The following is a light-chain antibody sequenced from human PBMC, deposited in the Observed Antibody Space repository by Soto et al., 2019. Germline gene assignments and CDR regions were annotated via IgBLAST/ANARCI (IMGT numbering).Light chain of an antibody. V-gene: IGLV2-14*01. CDR3: GSYMTTSTLGV. CDR1: SGDFATYNY. J-gene: IGLJ3*02. CDR2: EVT. Sequence: QSALTQPASVSGSPGQSITISCTGTSGDFATYNYVSWYQHHPGKAPKLMIYEVTNRPSGVSNRFSGSKSGNTASLTISGLQAEDEADYYCGSYMTTSTLGVFGGGTKLTVL.